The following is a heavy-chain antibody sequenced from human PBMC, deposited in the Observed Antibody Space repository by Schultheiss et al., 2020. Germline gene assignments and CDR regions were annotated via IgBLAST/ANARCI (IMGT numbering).Heavy chain of an antibody. CDR3: ARGGDREPFDY. V-gene: IGHV4-59*01. CDR2: IYYSGST. CDR1: GGSISSYS. D-gene: IGHD5-24*01. Sequence: SETLSLTCTVSGGSISSYSWSWIRQPPGKGLEWIGYIYYSGSTYYNPSLKSRVTISVDTSKNQFSLKLSSVTAADTAVYYCARGGDREPFDYWGQGTLVTVSS. J-gene: IGHJ4*02.